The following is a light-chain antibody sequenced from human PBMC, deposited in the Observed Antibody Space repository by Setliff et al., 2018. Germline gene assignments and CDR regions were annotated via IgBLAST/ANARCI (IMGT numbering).Light chain of an antibody. Sequence: QSALTQPASVSGSPGQSITISCTGTSSDVGYYDLVSWYQQYPGKAPKLVIYEVTKRPLGVSDRFSGSKSANTASLTISGLQAEDEADYYCGSWDDSLNGPVFGGGTKVTVL. J-gene: IGLJ2*01. V-gene: IGLV2-23*02. CDR1: SSDVGYYDL. CDR3: GSWDDSLNGPV. CDR2: EVT.